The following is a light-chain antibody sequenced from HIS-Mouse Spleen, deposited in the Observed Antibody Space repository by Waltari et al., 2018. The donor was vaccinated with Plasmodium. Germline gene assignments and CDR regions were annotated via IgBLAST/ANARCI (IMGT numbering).Light chain of an antibody. J-gene: IGLJ3*02. V-gene: IGLV3-10*01. CDR3: YSTDSSGNHRV. CDR1: ALPKKY. CDR2: EDS. Sequence: SYELTQPPSVSVSPGQTARITCSGDALPKKYAYWYQQKSGQAPVLVNDEDSKRPSGLPERCSGSSSGTMATLTISGAQVEDEADYYCYSTDSSGNHRVFGGGTKLTVL.